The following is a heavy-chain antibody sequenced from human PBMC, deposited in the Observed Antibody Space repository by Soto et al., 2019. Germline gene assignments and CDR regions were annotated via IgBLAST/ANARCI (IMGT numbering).Heavy chain of an antibody. J-gene: IGHJ5*02. D-gene: IGHD3-16*01. CDR3: ATMIRGLIHWLDP. CDR2: MYPNNGQT. CDR1: GDTFSNFD. Sequence: WVSVKVSCKASGDTFSNFDFNWVRQATGQGPEWMGWMYPNNGQTAYARTFQGRVTMTWNSSTSTAYMELSSLTSEDTAVYYCATMIRGLIHWLDPWGQGTLVTVSS. V-gene: IGHV1-8*01.